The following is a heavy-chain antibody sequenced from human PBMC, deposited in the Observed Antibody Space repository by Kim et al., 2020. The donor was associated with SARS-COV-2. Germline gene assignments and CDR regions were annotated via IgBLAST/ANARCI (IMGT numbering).Heavy chain of an antibody. J-gene: IGHJ4*02. V-gene: IGHV3-23*01. CDR2: ISGSGGST. D-gene: IGHD1-1*01. CDR3: AKVLITRGTTGTTFAFDY. CDR1: GFTFSSYA. Sequence: GGSLRLSCAASGFTFSSYAMSWVRQAPGKGLEWVSAISGSGGSTYYADSVKGRFTISRDNSKNTLYLQMNSLRAEDTAVYYCAKVLITRGTTGTTFAFDYWGQGTLVTVSS.